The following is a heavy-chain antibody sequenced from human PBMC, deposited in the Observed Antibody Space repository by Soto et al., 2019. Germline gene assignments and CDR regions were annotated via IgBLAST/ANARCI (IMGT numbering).Heavy chain of an antibody. CDR2: INHSGLT. D-gene: IGHD3-10*01. J-gene: IGHJ3*01. CDR1: GDSINSGDYY. V-gene: IGHV4-31*11. Sequence: SETLSLTCAVFGDSINSGDYYWTWIRQHAGKGLEGIGHINHSGLTHYNPSLMSRVDISLDTSKNQLSLTLTSVTAADTAVYYCARAPRLTNIVVVITEGAGAFDVWGQGTMVTVSS. CDR3: ARAPRLTNIVVVITEGAGAFDV.